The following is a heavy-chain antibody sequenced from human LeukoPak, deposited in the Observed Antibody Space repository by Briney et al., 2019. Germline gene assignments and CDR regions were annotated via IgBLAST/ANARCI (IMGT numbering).Heavy chain of an antibody. D-gene: IGHD2-21*02. CDR2: ISNGNT. J-gene: IGHJ5*02. Sequence: PSGGSLRLSCAASGFTFSSYAMSWVRQAPGKGLEWVSAISNGNTYYADSVRGRFTISRDDSKNMVYLQMNSLRVEDTARYYCVREAGYCASVCLKSNWFDPWGQGTLVTVSS. CDR3: VREAGYCASVCLKSNWFDP. V-gene: IGHV3-23*01. CDR1: GFTFSSYA.